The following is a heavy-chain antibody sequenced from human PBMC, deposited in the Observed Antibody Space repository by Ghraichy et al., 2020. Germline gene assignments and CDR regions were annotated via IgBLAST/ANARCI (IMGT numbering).Heavy chain of an antibody. Sequence: GGSLRLSCGASGFIFNNYAFMWVRHAPGKGLEWDSTISGGGDATHYADSVKGRFAISRDNSKNTLDLQMSNLRGEDTAVYYCAIDDAGSGAASGSRSDYWGQRNLVTVTS. J-gene: IGHJ4*02. CDR1: GFIFNNYA. D-gene: IGHD5-12*01. V-gene: IGHV3-23*01. CDR3: AIDDAGSGAASGSRSDY. CDR2: ISGGGDAT.